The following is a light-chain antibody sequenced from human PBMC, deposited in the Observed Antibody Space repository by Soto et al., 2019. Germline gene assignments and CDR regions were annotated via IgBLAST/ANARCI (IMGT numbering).Light chain of an antibody. CDR1: SSDVGGYHF. Sequence: ALTQPASVSGSPGQSITLSCGGTSSDVGGYHFVSWYQQHPGKAPNLIIYEVSNRPSGVSDRFSGSKSGNTAYLTISGLQAEDEADYYCYSYTSTSTYVVGPGTTVTV. CDR3: YSYTSTSTYV. CDR2: EVS. J-gene: IGLJ1*01. V-gene: IGLV2-14*01.